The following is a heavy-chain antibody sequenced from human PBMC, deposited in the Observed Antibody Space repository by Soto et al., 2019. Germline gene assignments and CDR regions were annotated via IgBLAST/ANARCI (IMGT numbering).Heavy chain of an antibody. D-gene: IGHD3-10*01. CDR2: IWYDGSNK. Sequence: QVQLVESGGGVVQPGRSLRLSCAASGYTFSSYGMHWVRQAPGKGLEWVAVIWYDGSNKYYAESVKGRFTISRDNSKNTVYLQTNSLRAEDTAVYYCARDLTHYASGSSPHGMDVWGQGTTVTVSS. CDR3: ARDLTHYASGSSPHGMDV. J-gene: IGHJ6*02. CDR1: GYTFSSYG. V-gene: IGHV3-33*01.